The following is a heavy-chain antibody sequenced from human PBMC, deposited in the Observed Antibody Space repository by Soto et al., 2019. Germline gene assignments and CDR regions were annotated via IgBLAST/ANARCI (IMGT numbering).Heavy chain of an antibody. CDR2: INHSGST. V-gene: IGHV4-34*01. CDR3: ARFSSPNWFDP. CDR1: GGSFIVYY. J-gene: IGHJ5*02. Sequence: AEPLSHTCPVYGGSFIVYYWSWIRQPPGKGLEWIGEINHSGSTNYNPSLKSRVTISVDTSKNQFSLKLSSVTAAGTAVYYCARFSSPNWFDPWGQGNLVTVSS.